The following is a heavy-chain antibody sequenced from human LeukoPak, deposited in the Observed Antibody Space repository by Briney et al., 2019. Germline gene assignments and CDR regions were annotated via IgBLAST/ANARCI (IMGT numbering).Heavy chain of an antibody. J-gene: IGHJ3*02. D-gene: IGHD2-15*01. CDR3: ARERVGYCSGGSCYGDDAFDI. Sequence: ASVKVSCKASGGTFSSFAISWVRQAPGQGLEWMGRIIPIFGTANYAQKFQGRVTITTEESTSTAYMELSSLRSEDTAVYYCARERVGYCSGGSCYGDDAFDIWGQGTMVTVSS. V-gene: IGHV1-69*05. CDR2: IIPIFGTA. CDR1: GGTFSSFA.